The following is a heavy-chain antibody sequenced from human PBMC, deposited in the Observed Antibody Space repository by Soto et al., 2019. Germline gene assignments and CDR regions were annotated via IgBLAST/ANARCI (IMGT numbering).Heavy chain of an antibody. J-gene: IGHJ5*02. D-gene: IGHD2-15*01. Sequence: QVQLVQSGAEVKKPGASVRVSCKASGYTFTSYYMHWVRQAPGQGLEWMGIIEPSGGGTSYAQKFQGRLSMTRDTSASTVYMALSSLRSEDTAVYYCARDRVDCSGGNCWRSVEDTWGQGTLVSVSS. CDR1: GYTFTSYY. CDR3: ARDRVDCSGGNCWRSVEDT. CDR2: IEPSGGGT. V-gene: IGHV1-46*01.